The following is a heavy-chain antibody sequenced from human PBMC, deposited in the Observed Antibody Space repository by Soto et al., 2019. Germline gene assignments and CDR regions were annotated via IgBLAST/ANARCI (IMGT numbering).Heavy chain of an antibody. V-gene: IGHV1-18*01. J-gene: IGHJ6*02. CDR1: GYTFTSYG. CDR2: ISANSGNA. Sequence: ASVKVSCKASGYTFTSYGISWVRQAPGQGLEWMGGISANSGNANYAQKFQGRVTITADESTSTAYMELSSLRSEDTAVYYCARSVTIFSGMDVWGQGTTVTVSS. D-gene: IGHD3-9*01. CDR3: ARSVTIFSGMDV.